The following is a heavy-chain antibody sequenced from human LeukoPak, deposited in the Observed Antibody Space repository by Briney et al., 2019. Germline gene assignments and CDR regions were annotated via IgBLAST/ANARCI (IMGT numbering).Heavy chain of an antibody. J-gene: IGHJ6*04. V-gene: IGHV4-59*01. CDR1: GGSISSYY. D-gene: IGHD3-10*01. Sequence: SETLSLTCTVSGGSISSYYWSWIRQPPGKGLEWIGYIYYSGSTNYNPSLKSRVTISVDTSKNQFSLKLSSVTAADTAVYYCARNSGYYYGGGIYYSYYSSGMDVGAKGPTVTVSP. CDR3: ARNSGYYYGGGIYYSYYSSGMDV. CDR2: IYYSGST.